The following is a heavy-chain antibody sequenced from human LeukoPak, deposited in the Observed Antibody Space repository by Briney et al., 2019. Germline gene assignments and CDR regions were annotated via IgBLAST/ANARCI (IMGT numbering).Heavy chain of an antibody. CDR2: IYYSGST. Sequence: SETLSLTCAVYGGSFSGYYWSWIRQPPGKGLEWIGYIYYSGSTNYNPSLKSRVTISVDTSKNQFSLKLSSVTAADTAVYYCARGYCGGDCYLYYFDYWGQGTLVTVSS. D-gene: IGHD2-21*02. V-gene: IGHV4-59*08. J-gene: IGHJ4*02. CDR1: GGSFSGYY. CDR3: ARGYCGGDCYLYYFDY.